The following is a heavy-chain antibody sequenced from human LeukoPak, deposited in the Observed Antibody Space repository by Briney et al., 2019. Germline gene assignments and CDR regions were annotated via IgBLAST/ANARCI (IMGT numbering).Heavy chain of an antibody. D-gene: IGHD3-9*01. CDR1: GSSISSGSYY. V-gene: IGHV4-61*02. J-gene: IGHJ2*01. Sequence: SETLSLTCTVSGSSISSGSYYWSWIRQPAGKGLEWIGRIYTSGSTHYNPSLESRVAFSVDTSKNQVSLRLSSVTAADTAIYYCASLTNTTGYIPWYFDLWGRGTLVTVSS. CDR2: IYTSGST. CDR3: ASLTNTTGYIPWYFDL.